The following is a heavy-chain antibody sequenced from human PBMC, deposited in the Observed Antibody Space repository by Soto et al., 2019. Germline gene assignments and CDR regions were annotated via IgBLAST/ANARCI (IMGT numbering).Heavy chain of an antibody. J-gene: IGHJ6*02. D-gene: IGHD6-13*01. CDR3: ARLRGQLYYGMDV. CDR1: GYNFIGYY. V-gene: IGHV1-2*02. CDR2: IDPNNGDT. Sequence: QVQLVQSGAEVKKPGASVKVSCKASGYNFIGYYIHWVRQAPGQGLQWMGWIDPNNGDTDSAQKFQGRITITRDTSSSTVYLDLSSLRIDDTAIFYCARLRGQLYYGMDVWGQGTTVAVSS.